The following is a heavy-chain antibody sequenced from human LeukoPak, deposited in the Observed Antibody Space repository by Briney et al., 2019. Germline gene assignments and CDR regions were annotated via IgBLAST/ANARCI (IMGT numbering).Heavy chain of an antibody. CDR1: GYTFTSYY. D-gene: IGHD3-22*01. CDR2: INPSGGST. Sequence: ASVMVSCKASGYTFTSYYMHWVRQAPGQGLEWMGIINPSGGSTSYAQKFQGRVTMTRDTSTSTVYMELSSLRSEDTAVYYCARGGGTSSITMIVVDYWGQGTLVTVSS. J-gene: IGHJ4*02. CDR3: ARGGGTSSITMIVVDY. V-gene: IGHV1-46*01.